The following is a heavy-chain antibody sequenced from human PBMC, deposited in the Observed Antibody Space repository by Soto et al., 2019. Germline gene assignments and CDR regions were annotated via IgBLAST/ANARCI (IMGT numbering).Heavy chain of an antibody. D-gene: IGHD3-22*01. CDR2: VKHRVGT. V-gene: IGHV4-34*01. Sequence: PPEPLPLTCGVSAGSPRAFYWSWFRRRPGKERDWIGEVKHRVGTRENPSLKSRGTISVDTSKSQFSLKLTSVTAADRAVYYCARGSVDTVDSSGFDEYWAQGTPFTVS. CDR3: ARGSVDTVDSSGFDEY. CDR1: AGSPRAFY. J-gene: IGHJ4*02.